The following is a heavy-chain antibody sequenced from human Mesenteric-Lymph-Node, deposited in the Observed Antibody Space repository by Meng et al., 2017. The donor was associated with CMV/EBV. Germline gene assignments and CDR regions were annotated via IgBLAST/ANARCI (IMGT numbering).Heavy chain of an antibody. J-gene: IGHJ4*02. CDR2: IYYSGSA. D-gene: IGHD3-22*01. CDR3: ARAYAYYYDSSVYYFDY. V-gene: IGHV4-59*08. Sequence: SETLSLTCTVSGGSISSYYWSWIRQPPGKGLEWIGYIYYSGSAYYTPSLKSRLNMSVDTSKNQFSLHLSSVTAADTAVYYCARAYAYYYDSSVYYFDYWGQGALVTVSS. CDR1: GGSISSYY.